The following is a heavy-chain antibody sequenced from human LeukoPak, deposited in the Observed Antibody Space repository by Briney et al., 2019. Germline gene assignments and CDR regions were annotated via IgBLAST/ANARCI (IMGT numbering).Heavy chain of an antibody. CDR2: INPSGCST. V-gene: IGHV1-46*01. Sequence: ASVKVSCTASGYTFTGYYMHWVRQAPGQGLEWMVIINPSGCSTSYAQKFQGRVTMTRDTSTSTVYMELSSLRSEDTAVYYCARNPLSYYYYYYYMDVWGKGTTVTISS. CDR1: GYTFTGYY. J-gene: IGHJ6*03. CDR3: ARNPLSYYYYYYYMDV.